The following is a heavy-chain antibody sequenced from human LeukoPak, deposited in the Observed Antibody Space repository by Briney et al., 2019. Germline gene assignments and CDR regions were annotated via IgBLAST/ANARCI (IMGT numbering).Heavy chain of an antibody. CDR2: IRTKTYGGTT. D-gene: IGHD3-22*01. V-gene: IGHV3-49*03. J-gene: IGHJ4*02. CDR3: TSNHDSSGYTADY. Sequence: HPGGSLRLSCTASGFTLGDYAMSWIRQAPGKGLEWVGFIRTKTYGGTTEYAASVKGRFTISRDDSKSIAYLQMNSLKTEDTALYYCTSNHDSSGYTADYWGQGTLVTVSS. CDR1: GFTLGDYA.